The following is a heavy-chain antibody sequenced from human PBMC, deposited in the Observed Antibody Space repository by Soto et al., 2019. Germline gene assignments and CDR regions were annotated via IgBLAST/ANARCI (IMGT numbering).Heavy chain of an antibody. J-gene: IGHJ6*02. CDR3: ARVNDLPYYYYGLDV. Sequence: ASVKVSCKASGYTFTTYYIHWVRQAPGQGLEWMGIINPSSGSAGYAQKFQVSVTMTRDTPTNTFYMELSSLRSEDTAVYYCARVNDLPYYYYGLDVWGQGTTVTVSS. V-gene: IGHV1-46*03. CDR1: GYTFTTYY. D-gene: IGHD3-16*01. CDR2: INPSSGSA.